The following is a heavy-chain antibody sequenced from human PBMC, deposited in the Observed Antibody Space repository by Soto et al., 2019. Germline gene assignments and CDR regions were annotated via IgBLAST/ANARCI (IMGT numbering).Heavy chain of an antibody. D-gene: IGHD3-9*01. CDR1: GGTFSSYA. J-gene: IGHJ4*02. CDR2: IIPIFGTA. Sequence: ASVKVSCKASGGTFSSYAISWVRQAPGQGLEWMGGIIPIFGTANYAQKFQGRVTITADESTSTAYMELSSLRSEDTAVYYCARDRNYDILTGYYFPYYFDYWGQGTLVTVSS. V-gene: IGHV1-69*13. CDR3: ARDRNYDILTGYYFPYYFDY.